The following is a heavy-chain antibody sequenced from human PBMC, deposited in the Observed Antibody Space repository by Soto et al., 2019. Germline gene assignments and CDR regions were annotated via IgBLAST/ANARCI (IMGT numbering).Heavy chain of an antibody. CDR1: GGSIGAYY. V-gene: IGHV4-59*01. Sequence: SETLSLPCTVSGGSIGAYYWTWIRQPPGKGLEWIGHIYFTGSANYNPSLKSRVTISIDTSENQFSLKLHSGTSAYTAVYYCARHSYDSSGYYFAVGLDVWGQGTAVTVPS. J-gene: IGHJ6*02. D-gene: IGHD3-22*01. CDR3: ARHSYDSSGYYFAVGLDV. CDR2: IYFTGSA.